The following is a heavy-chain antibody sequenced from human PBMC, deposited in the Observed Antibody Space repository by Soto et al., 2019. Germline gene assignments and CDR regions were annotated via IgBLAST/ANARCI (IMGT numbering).Heavy chain of an antibody. D-gene: IGHD2-15*01. CDR2: IYHSGTT. V-gene: IGHV4-38-2*01. Sequence: WETLSLTCAVSGASIISDYWWAWIRQSPGERLAWIVSIYHSGTTYYNTSLEGRVIISVDTSESRFALRMTSVTAVDSAVYYCARTDNVSYYPYLGQGTLVTVSS. J-gene: IGHJ4*02. CDR1: GASIISDYW. CDR3: ARTDNVSYYPY.